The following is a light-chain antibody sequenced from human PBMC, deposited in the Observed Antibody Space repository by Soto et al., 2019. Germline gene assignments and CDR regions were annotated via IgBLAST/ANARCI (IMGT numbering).Light chain of an antibody. Sequence: SVLSQPPSAYGSPGQSVTISCTGTSSDVGGYNYVSWYQQHPGKAPKLVISEVSQRPSGVPDRFSGSKSGNTASLTVSGLQAEDEADYYCCSYAGSTSYVFGTGTKVTVL. CDR2: EVS. CDR1: SSDVGGYNY. CDR3: CSYAGSTSYV. J-gene: IGLJ1*01. V-gene: IGLV2-8*01.